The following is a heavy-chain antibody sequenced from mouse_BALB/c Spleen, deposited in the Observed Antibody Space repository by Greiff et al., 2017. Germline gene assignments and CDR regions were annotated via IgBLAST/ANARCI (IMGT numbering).Heavy chain of an antibody. CDR1: GFTFSSYG. Sequence: EVKLMESGGDLVKPGGSLKLSCAASGFTFSSYGMYWVRQTPEKRLEWVATISDGGSYTYYPDSVKGRFTISRDNAKNNLYLQMSSLKSEDTAMYYCARAYGSSYWYFDVWGAGTTVTVSS. J-gene: IGHJ1*01. CDR3: ARAYGSSYWYFDV. D-gene: IGHD1-1*01. CDR2: ISDGGSYT. V-gene: IGHV5-4*02.